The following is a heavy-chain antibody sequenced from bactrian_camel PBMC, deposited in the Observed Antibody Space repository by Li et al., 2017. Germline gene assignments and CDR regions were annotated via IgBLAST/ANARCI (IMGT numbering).Heavy chain of an antibody. D-gene: IGHD1*01. J-gene: IGHJ4*01. CDR3: AADSLFAPWTSSSVRFSGY. Sequence: VQLVESGGGLVQRGGSLRLSCAASGFTFSSCAATWVRQAPGKGLEWVSSINLAGGVTHYADSVKGRFTISRDNSKMTVYLQMNSLKPEDTAMYYCAADSLFAPWTSSSVRFSGYWGQGTQVTVS. V-gene: IGHV3S40*01. CDR2: INLAGGVT. CDR1: GFTFSSCA.